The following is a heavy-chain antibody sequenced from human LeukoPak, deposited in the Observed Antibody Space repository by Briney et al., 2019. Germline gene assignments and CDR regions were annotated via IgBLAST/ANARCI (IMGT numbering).Heavy chain of an antibody. D-gene: IGHD2-2*01. CDR3: AREMVGSCSRSTCLNWFDL. CDR2: MYYSGIT. V-gene: IGHV4-59*01. CDR1: GGSFSTYY. J-gene: IGHJ5*02. Sequence: SETLSLTCTVSGGSFSTYYWSWIRQPPGKGLEWIGYMYYSGITKYDPPLKSRVTISVDISKNQFSLKLTSVTAVDTAVYYCAREMVGSCSRSTCLNWFDLWGQGTLVTVSA.